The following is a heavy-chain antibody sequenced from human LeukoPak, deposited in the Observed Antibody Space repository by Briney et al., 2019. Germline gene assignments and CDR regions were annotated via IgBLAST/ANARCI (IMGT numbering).Heavy chain of an antibody. CDR3: ARQRSGSYYDY. D-gene: IGHD1-26*01. CDR2: IYPSDSDT. V-gene: IGHV5-51*01. CDR1: GYSFTSYW. Sequence: GEALKISCKGSGYSFTSYWIGWVRQMPGKGLEWMGIIYPSDSDTRYSPSFQGKVTISADKSISTAYLQWSSLKASDTAMYNCARQRSGSYYDYWGQGTLVTVSS. J-gene: IGHJ4*02.